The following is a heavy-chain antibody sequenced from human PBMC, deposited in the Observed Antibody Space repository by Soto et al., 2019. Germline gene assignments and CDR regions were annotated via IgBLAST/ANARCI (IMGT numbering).Heavy chain of an antibody. Sequence: ASVKVSCKASGYTFTSYAMHWVRQAPGQRLEWMGWINAGNGNTKYSQKFQGRVTITRDTSASTAYMELSSLRSEDTAVYYCAREAEDIVVVPAATHYYYYYMDVWGKGTTVTVSS. J-gene: IGHJ6*03. CDR1: GYTFTSYA. V-gene: IGHV1-3*01. D-gene: IGHD2-2*01. CDR2: INAGNGNT. CDR3: AREAEDIVVVPAATHYYYYYMDV.